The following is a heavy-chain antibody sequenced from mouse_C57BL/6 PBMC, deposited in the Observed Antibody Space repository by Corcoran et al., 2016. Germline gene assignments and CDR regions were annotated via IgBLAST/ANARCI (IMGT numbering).Heavy chain of an antibody. CDR2: INPSNGGT. V-gene: IGHV1-53*01. J-gene: IGHJ1*03. Sequence: QVQLEQPGTELVKPGASVKLSCTASGYTFTSYGMHWVKQRPGQGLEWIGNINPSNGGTNYNEKFKSKATLTVDKSSSTAYMQLSSLTSEDSAVYLCARWETTVVARYFDVWGTGTTVTFTS. D-gene: IGHD1-1*01. CDR1: GYTFTSYG. CDR3: ARWETTVVARYFDV.